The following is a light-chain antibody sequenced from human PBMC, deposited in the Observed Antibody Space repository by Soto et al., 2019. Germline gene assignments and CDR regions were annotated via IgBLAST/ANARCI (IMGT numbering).Light chain of an antibody. CDR2: AAS. J-gene: IGKJ1*01. V-gene: IGKV1-39*01. CDR3: QQSYSTPRT. CDR1: QSISSY. Sequence: DIQVTQSPSSLSASVGDRGTITCRASQSISSYLNWYQQKPGKAPKLLIYAASSLQSGVPSRFSGSGGGTDFTLSISSVQPEDFATYYCQQSYSTPRTFGQGTKVDIK.